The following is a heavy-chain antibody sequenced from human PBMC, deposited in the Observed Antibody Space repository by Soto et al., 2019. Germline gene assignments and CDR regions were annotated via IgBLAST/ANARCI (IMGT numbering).Heavy chain of an antibody. CDR2: ISYDGSNK. CDR1: EFTLGSYG. V-gene: IGHV3-30*18. J-gene: IGHJ4*02. D-gene: IGHD5-18*01. Sequence: GGSLRLSCAASEFTLGSYGMHWVRQAPGKGLEWVAVISYDGSNKYYADSVKGRFTISRDNSKNTLYLQMNSLRAEDTAVYYFAKFRKGIQLWSSFDYWGQGTLDNDSS. CDR3: AKFRKGIQLWSSFDY.